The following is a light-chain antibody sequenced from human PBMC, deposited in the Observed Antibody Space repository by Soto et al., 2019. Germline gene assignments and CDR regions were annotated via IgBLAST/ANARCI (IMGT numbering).Light chain of an antibody. CDR2: AAS. J-gene: IGKJ5*01. CDR1: QGISSY. CDR3: QHHDTYST. V-gene: IGKV1-9*01. Sequence: DIQLTQSPSFPSASVGDRVTITCRASQGISSYLAWYQQKPGKAPKLLIYAASTLPSGVPSRFSGSGSGTVFPLTISMLSHDDFATYYYQHHDTYSTFGQGTRLEIK.